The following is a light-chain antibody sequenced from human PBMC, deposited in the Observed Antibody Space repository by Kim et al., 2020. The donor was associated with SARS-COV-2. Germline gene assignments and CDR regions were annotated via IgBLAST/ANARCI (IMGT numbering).Light chain of an antibody. J-gene: IGKJ1*01. Sequence: DIQMTQSPSTLSASVGDRVAITCRASQSINSWLAWYQQKPGKAPKLLIYEASSLESGVPSRFSGSESGTEFTLTISSLQPDDIATYYCHQYNAYSWTFGQGTKVEIK. CDR1: QSINSW. CDR2: EAS. CDR3: HQYNAYSWT. V-gene: IGKV1-5*03.